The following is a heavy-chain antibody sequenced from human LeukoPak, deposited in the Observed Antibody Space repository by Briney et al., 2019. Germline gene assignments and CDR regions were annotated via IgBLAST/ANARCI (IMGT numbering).Heavy chain of an antibody. CDR1: GHSFATYD. Sequence: ASVKVSCKASGHSFATYDISWVRQAPGHGLEWMGWISAYSGDTNYAQKLQGRVTMTTDTSTSTAYMELRSLRSDDTAVYYCAREGKQWLQYYFDYWGQGTLVTVSS. CDR2: ISAYSGDT. D-gene: IGHD6-19*01. CDR3: AREGKQWLQYYFDY. J-gene: IGHJ4*02. V-gene: IGHV1-18*04.